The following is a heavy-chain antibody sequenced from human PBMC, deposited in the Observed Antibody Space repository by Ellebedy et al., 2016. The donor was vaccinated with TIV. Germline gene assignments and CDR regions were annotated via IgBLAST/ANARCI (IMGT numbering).Heavy chain of an antibody. Sequence: SETLSLTCTVSGDSISNYYWSWIRQPPGKGLEWIGYIYYSGSTNYNPSLKSRVTISVDTSKNQFSLKLSSVTAADTAVYYCAGERFNMLRGDPPFDSWGQGTLVTVSS. V-gene: IGHV4-59*01. CDR1: GDSISNYY. J-gene: IGHJ4*02. D-gene: IGHD3-10*01. CDR3: AGERFNMLRGDPPFDS. CDR2: IYYSGST.